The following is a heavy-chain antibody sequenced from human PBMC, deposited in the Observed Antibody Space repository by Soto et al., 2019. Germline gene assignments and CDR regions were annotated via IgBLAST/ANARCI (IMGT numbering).Heavy chain of an antibody. CDR1: GYTFTSYG. CDR3: ARLITIFGVADFDY. Sequence: ASVKVSCTASGYTFTSYGISWVRQAPGQGLEWMGWISAYNGNTNYAQKLQGRVTMTTDTSTSTAYMELRSLRSDDTAVYYCARLITIFGVADFDYWGQGTLVTVSS. J-gene: IGHJ4*02. CDR2: ISAYNGNT. V-gene: IGHV1-18*01. D-gene: IGHD3-3*01.